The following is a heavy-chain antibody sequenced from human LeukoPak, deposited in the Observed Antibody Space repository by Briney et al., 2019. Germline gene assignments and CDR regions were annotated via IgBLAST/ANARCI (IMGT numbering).Heavy chain of an antibody. J-gene: IGHJ3*02. CDR1: GFTFSSYD. Sequence: QSGGSLRLSCAASGFTFSSYDMQWVRQTIGKGLEWVSAIGTAGDTYYPGSVKGRFTISRENAKNSLYLQMNSLRAEDTAVYYCARAIWLWDAFDIWGQGTMVTVSS. V-gene: IGHV3-13*01. CDR2: IGTAGDT. CDR3: ARAIWLWDAFDI. D-gene: IGHD6-19*01.